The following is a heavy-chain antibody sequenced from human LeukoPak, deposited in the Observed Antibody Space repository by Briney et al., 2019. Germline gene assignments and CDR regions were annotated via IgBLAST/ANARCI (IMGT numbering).Heavy chain of an antibody. Sequence: PGGSLRLSCAASGFSFSNYDMHWVRQAAGKGLEWVSGIGTTGDTYYPDSVKGRFTISRDNAKNSLYLDMNSLRAGDTAVHYCARRGPCSDTSCPNAMDVWGQGTTVTVSS. D-gene: IGHD2-2*01. CDR3: ARRGPCSDTSCPNAMDV. J-gene: IGHJ6*02. CDR1: GFSFSNYD. CDR2: IGTTGDT. V-gene: IGHV3-13*01.